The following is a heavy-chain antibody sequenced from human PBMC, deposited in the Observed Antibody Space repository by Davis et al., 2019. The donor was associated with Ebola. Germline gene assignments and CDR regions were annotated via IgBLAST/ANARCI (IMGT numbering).Heavy chain of an antibody. D-gene: IGHD3-3*01. CDR2: IYSGGNT. V-gene: IGHV3-53*01. Sequence: GSLRLSCAASGFTVSTNYMSWVRQAPGKGLEWVSVIYSGGNTYYADSVKGRFTISRDNSKNTLYLQMNSLRAEDTAVYYCAKEVLPSHYYYYYGMDVWGQGTTVTVSS. J-gene: IGHJ6*02. CDR3: AKEVLPSHYYYYYGMDV. CDR1: GFTVSTNY.